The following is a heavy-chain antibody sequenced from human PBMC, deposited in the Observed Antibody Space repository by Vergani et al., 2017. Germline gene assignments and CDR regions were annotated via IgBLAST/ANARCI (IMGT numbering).Heavy chain of an antibody. CDR1: GFTFSSYS. CDR3: ARDHRRITIFGVVIRADAFDI. CDR2: ISSSSYI. Sequence: EVQLVESGGGLVKPGGSLRLSCAASGFTFSSYSMNWVRQAPGKGLEWVSSISSSSYIYYADSVKGRFTISRDNAKNSLYLQMNSLRADDTAVYYCARDHRRITIFGVVIRADAFDIWGQGTMVTVSS. J-gene: IGHJ3*02. D-gene: IGHD3-3*01. V-gene: IGHV3-21*01.